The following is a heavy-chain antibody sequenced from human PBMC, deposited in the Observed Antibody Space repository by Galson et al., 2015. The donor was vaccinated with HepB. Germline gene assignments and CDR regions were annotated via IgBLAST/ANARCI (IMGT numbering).Heavy chain of an antibody. CDR3: ARDDARFLGIAVAGDPSGYFDY. CDR1: GYTFPGYY. Sequence: SVKVSCKASGYTFPGYYMHWARQVPGQGLEWMGRINPNSGSVNYVQKFQGRVTMTRDTSISTAYMELRSLRSDDTAVYYCARDDARFLGIAVAGDPSGYFDYWGQGTLVTVSS. J-gene: IGHJ4*02. V-gene: IGHV1-2*06. D-gene: IGHD6-19*01. CDR2: INPNSGSV.